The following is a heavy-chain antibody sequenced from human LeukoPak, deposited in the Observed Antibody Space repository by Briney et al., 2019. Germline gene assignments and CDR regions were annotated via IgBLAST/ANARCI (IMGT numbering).Heavy chain of an antibody. J-gene: IGHJ3*01. CDR2: IHYSGNT. V-gene: IGHV4-59*01. Sequence: SETLSHTCTVSGGSISGYYWSWIRQPPGEGLEWIGYIHYSGNTNYNPSLKSRVTISVDTSKNQFSLKLYSMTAADTAVYYCVRDQGGSSYRHAFDLWGQGTMVTVSS. D-gene: IGHD2-15*01. CDR3: VRDQGGSSYRHAFDL. CDR1: GGSISGYY.